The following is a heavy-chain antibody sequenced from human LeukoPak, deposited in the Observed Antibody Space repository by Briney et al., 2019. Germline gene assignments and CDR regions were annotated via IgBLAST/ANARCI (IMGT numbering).Heavy chain of an antibody. CDR2: ISPYNGDT. CDR1: GYTFTNYG. D-gene: IGHD2-2*01. Sequence: GASVKVSCKASGYTFTNYGITWVRQAPGQGLEWMGWISPYNGDTNYAQNLQGRVTMTTDTSTGTAYMDLRSLISDDTAVYYCARVGEGHCSTTSCYWTRFDPWGQGTMLTVSS. V-gene: IGHV1-18*01. CDR3: ARVGEGHCSTTSCYWTRFDP. J-gene: IGHJ5*02.